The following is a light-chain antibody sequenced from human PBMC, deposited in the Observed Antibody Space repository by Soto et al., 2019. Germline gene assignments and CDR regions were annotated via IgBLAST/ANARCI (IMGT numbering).Light chain of an antibody. CDR2: KAS. CDR3: QHYISFPWT. CDR1: QSISSW. Sequence: DIQMTQSPSTLSASVGDRVTITCRASQSISSWLAWYQQKPGKAPKLLIYKASSLESGVPSRFSGRGSEREFTVTISSLQPDDFATYYCQHYISFPWTFGQGTKVEI. J-gene: IGKJ1*01. V-gene: IGKV1-5*03.